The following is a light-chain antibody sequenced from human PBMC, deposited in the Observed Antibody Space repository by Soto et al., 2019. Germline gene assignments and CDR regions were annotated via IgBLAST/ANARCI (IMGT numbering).Light chain of an antibody. CDR1: TSDISNYNH. J-gene: IGLJ2*01. CDR3: TLYTGYSTVG. CDR2: EVS. V-gene: IGLV2-18*01. Sequence: HSALTQPPSVSGAPGQSVTISCTGTTSDISNYNHVSWYQQSPGTAPKLELYEVSNRPSGVPDRFSGSKSGYTASLRISGLHADDEADYYCTLYTGYSTVGFCGGTKRTVL.